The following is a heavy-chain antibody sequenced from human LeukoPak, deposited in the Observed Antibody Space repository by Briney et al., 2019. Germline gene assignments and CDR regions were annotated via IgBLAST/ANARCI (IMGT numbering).Heavy chain of an antibody. CDR1: GGSFSGYY. Sequence: SETLSLTCAVYGGSFSGYYWSWIRQPPGKGLEWIGYIYYSGSTNYNPSLKSRVTISVDTSKNQFSLKLSSVTAADTAVYYCARAPPGRWELYWGQGTLVTVSS. J-gene: IGHJ4*02. CDR2: IYYSGST. V-gene: IGHV4-59*01. CDR3: ARAPPGRWELY. D-gene: IGHD1-26*01.